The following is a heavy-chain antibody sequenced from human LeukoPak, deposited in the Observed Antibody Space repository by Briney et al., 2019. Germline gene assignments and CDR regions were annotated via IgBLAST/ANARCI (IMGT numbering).Heavy chain of an antibody. CDR3: ARDYYDSSGYNDAFDI. Sequence: GGSLRLSCAASGFTFSSYEMNWVRQAPGKGLEWVSYISSSGSTMYYADSVKGRFSISRDNAKKSLYLQMNSLRAEDTAVYYCARDYYDSSGYNDAFDIWGQGTMVTVSS. D-gene: IGHD3-22*01. CDR2: ISSSGSTM. V-gene: IGHV3-48*03. J-gene: IGHJ3*02. CDR1: GFTFSSYE.